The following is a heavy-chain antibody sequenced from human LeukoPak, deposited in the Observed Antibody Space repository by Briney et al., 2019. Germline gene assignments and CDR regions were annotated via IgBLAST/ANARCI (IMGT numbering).Heavy chain of an antibody. CDR1: GGSISSYY. CDR2: IYTSGST. D-gene: IGHD3-22*01. V-gene: IGHV4-4*07. J-gene: IGHJ4*02. Sequence: SETLSLTCTVSGGSISSYYWSWIQQPAGKGLEWIGRIYTSGSTNYNPSLKSRVTMSVDTSKNQFSLKLSSVTAADTAVYYCAREDYHSSEIDYWGQGTLVTVSS. CDR3: AREDYHSSEIDY.